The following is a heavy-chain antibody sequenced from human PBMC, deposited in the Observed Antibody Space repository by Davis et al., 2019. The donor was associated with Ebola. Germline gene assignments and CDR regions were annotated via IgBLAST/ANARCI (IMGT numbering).Heavy chain of an antibody. D-gene: IGHD2-15*01. J-gene: IGHJ4*02. Sequence: GESLKISCAASGFTFSGSAMHWARQASGKGLEWVGRIRSKANSYATAYAASVKGRFTISRDDSKNTAYLQMNSLKTEDTAVYYCTSGLVVVAATPNDYWGQGTLVTVSS. CDR3: TSGLVVVAATPNDY. V-gene: IGHV3-73*01. CDR2: IRSKANSYAT. CDR1: GFTFSGSA.